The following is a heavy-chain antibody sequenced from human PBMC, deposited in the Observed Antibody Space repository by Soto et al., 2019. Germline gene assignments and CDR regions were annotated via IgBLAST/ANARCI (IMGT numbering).Heavy chain of an antibody. D-gene: IGHD3-3*01. Sequence: PSQTLSLTCTFSGGSISNYECNWLRHPAGKGLEWIWRIDPSGSTNYNPSLKRRVTMSVDTSKQEFCRKLSSVTAADTALYYCARGSEDVGSGPFDYWGRGALVTVS. V-gene: IGHV4-4*07. CDR3: ARGSEDVGSGPFDY. CDR2: IDPSGST. CDR1: GGSISNYE. J-gene: IGHJ4*02.